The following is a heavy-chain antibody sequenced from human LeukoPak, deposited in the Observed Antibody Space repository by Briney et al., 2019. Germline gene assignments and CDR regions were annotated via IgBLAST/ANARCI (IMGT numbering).Heavy chain of an antibody. J-gene: IGHJ6*03. CDR3: ARAADGDATPYYYYMDV. CDR2: ISSSSSYI. CDR1: GFTFSSYS. D-gene: IGHD4-17*01. Sequence: GGSLRLSCAASGFTFSSYSMNWVRQAPGKGLEWVSSISSSSSYIYYADSVKGRFTISRDNAKNSLYLQMNSLRAEDTAVYYCARAADGDATPYYYYMDVWGKGTTVTVSS. V-gene: IGHV3-21*01.